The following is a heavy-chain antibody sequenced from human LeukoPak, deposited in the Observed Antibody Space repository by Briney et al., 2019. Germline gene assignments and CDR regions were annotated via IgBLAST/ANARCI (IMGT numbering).Heavy chain of an antibody. V-gene: IGHV4-59*01. CDR2: IYYSGTT. CDR1: GAPINGYY. Sequence: SETLSLTCTVSGAPINGYYWSWIRQPPGQVLEWIGYIYYSGTTSYNPSLKSRVTMSVDTSKNQLSLQVSSVTTADTAVYYCARDVTGPIAACGQRSPLTVSS. J-gene: IGHJ5*01. D-gene: IGHD2-21*01. CDR3: ARDVTGPIAA.